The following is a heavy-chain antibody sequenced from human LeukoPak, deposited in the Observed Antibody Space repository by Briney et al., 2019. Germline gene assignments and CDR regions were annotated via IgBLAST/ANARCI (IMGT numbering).Heavy chain of an antibody. V-gene: IGHV3-48*03. Sequence: GGSLRLSCAASGFTFSSYAMNWVRQAPGKGLEWVSYISSSGSTIYYADSVKGRFTISRDNAKNSLYLQMDSLRAEDTAVYYCAELGITMIGGVWGKGTTVTISS. CDR1: GFTFSSYA. J-gene: IGHJ6*04. CDR2: ISSSGSTI. D-gene: IGHD3-10*02. CDR3: AELGITMIGGV.